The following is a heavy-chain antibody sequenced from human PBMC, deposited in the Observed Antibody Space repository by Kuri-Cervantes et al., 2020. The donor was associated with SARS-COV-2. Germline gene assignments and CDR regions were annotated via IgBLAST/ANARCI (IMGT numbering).Heavy chain of an antibody. V-gene: IGHV4-59*05. CDR1: GGSISSYY. CDR3: ARQSPLELELSGDYYHYHMDV. Sequence: SETLSLTCTVSGGSISSYYWSWIRQPAGKGLEWIGSIYYSGSTYYNPSLKSRVTISVDTSKNQFSLKLSSVTAADTAVYYCARQSPLELELSGDYYHYHMDVWGQGTTVTVSS. CDR2: IYYSGST. J-gene: IGHJ6*02. D-gene: IGHD1-7*01.